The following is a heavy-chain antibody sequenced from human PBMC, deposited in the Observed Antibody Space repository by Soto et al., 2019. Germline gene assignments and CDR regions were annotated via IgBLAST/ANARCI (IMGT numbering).Heavy chain of an antibody. CDR3: ATYCSSTSCYPYNWFDP. D-gene: IGHD2-2*01. CDR1: GGSFSCYY. J-gene: IGHJ5*02. V-gene: IGHV4-34*01. CDR2: INHSGST. Sequence: LETLSLTCGVYGGSFSCYYLSWIRQPPGKGLEWIGEINHSGSTNYNPSLKSRVTISVDTSKNQFSLKLSSVTAADTAVYYCATYCSSTSCYPYNWFDPWGQGTLVTVSS.